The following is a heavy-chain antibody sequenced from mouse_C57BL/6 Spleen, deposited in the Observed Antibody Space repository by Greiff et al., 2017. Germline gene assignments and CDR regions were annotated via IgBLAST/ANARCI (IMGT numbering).Heavy chain of an antibody. V-gene: IGHV6-3*01. Sequence: EVKVEESGGGLVQPGGSMKLSCVASGFTFSNYWMNWVRQSPEKGLEWVAQIRLKSDNYETHYAESVKGRFTISRDDSKSSFYLQMNNLRAEDTGIYYCTANDGSSYWYFDVWGTGTTGTVSS. CDR1: GFTFSNYW. D-gene: IGHD1-1*01. CDR3: TANDGSSYWYFDV. J-gene: IGHJ1*03. CDR2: IRLKSDNYET.